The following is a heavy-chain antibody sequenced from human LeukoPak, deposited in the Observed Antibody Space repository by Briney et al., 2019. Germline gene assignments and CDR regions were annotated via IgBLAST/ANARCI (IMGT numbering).Heavy chain of an antibody. V-gene: IGHV3-30*18. CDR1: GFTFSNYG. CDR3: AKQSSGWYRLFDY. J-gene: IGHJ4*02. Sequence: SGRSLRLSCAASGFTFSNYGMHWVRQAPGKGLEWVAVISYDGSNKYYADSVKGRFTISRDNSKNTLYLQMNSLRAEDTAVYYCAKQSSGWYRLFDYWGQGTLVTVSS. D-gene: IGHD6-19*01. CDR2: ISYDGSNK.